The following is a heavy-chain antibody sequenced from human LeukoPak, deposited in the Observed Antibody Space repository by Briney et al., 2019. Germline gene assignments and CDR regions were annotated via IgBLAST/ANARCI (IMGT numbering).Heavy chain of an antibody. V-gene: IGHV4-30-2*02. D-gene: IGHD6-6*01. CDR1: GGSISSGGYY. J-gene: IGHJ3*02. CDR2: IYHSGST. CDR3: ASHIAARPWAFDI. Sequence: PSETLSLTCTVSGGSISSGGYYWSWIRQPPGKGLEWIGYIYHSGSTYYNPSLKSRVTISVDRSKNQFSLKLSSVTAADTAVYYCASHIAARPWAFDIWGQGTMVTVSS.